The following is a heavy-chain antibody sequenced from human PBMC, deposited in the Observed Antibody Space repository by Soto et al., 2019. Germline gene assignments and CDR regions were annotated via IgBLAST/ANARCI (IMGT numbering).Heavy chain of an antibody. V-gene: IGHV3-48*03. D-gene: IGHD3-10*01. CDR2: ISSSGSTI. CDR3: AREIELPKYNDAFDI. CDR1: GFTFSSYE. J-gene: IGHJ3*02. Sequence: GGSLRLSCAASGFTFSSYEMNWVRQAPGKGLEWVSYISSSGSTIYYADSVKGRFTISRDNAKNSLYLQMNSLRAEDTAVYYCAREIELPKYNDAFDIWGQGTMVTVS.